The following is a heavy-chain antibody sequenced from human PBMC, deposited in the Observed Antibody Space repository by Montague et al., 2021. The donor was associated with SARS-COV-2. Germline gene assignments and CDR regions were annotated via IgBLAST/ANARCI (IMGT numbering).Heavy chain of an antibody. CDR3: ARGDVEMATIKSGGPFYHFDY. D-gene: IGHD5-24*01. Sequence: SETLSLTCTVSGRSISSYYWSWIRQPPGKGLEWIGYIYYSGSTNYNPFLKSPVTISVDTSKNQFSLKLSSVTAADTAVYYCARGDVEMATIKSGGPFYHFDYWGQGTLVTVSS. CDR1: GRSISSYY. J-gene: IGHJ4*02. CDR2: IYYSGST. V-gene: IGHV4-59*13.